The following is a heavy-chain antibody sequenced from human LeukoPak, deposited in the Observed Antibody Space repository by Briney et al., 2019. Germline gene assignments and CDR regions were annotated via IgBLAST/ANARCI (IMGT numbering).Heavy chain of an antibody. Sequence: SETLSLTCTVSGGSISSYYWSWIRQPPGKGLEWIGYIYYSGSTNYNPSLKSRVTISVDTSKNQFSLKLSSVTAADTAVYYCARGGLKKIPFDYWGQGTLVTVSS. V-gene: IGHV4-59*01. D-gene: IGHD2-21*01. CDR3: ARGGLKKIPFDY. CDR2: IYYSGST. CDR1: GGSISSYY. J-gene: IGHJ4*02.